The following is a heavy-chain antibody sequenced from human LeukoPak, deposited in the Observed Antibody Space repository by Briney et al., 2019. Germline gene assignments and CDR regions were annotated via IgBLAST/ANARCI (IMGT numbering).Heavy chain of an antibody. CDR3: ARGRGSGSYYSRTYHYYYMDV. V-gene: IGHV1-8*03. D-gene: IGHD3-10*01. Sequence: GASVKVSCKASGYTFTSYDINWVRQATGQGLEWMGWMNPNSGNTGYAQKFQGRVTITRNTSISTAYMELSSLRSEDTAVYYCARGRGSGSYYSRTYHYYYMDVWGKGTTVTISS. CDR1: GYTFTSYD. J-gene: IGHJ6*03. CDR2: MNPNSGNT.